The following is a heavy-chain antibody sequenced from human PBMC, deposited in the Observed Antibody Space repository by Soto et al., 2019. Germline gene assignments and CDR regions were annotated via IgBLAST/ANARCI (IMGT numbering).Heavy chain of an antibody. CDR2: ISSSGNTR. CDR1: GFTFSDYY. J-gene: IGHJ4*02. D-gene: IGHD3-3*01. Sequence: QVQLVESGGGVVKPGGSLRLSCAASGFTFSDYYMIWIRQAPGKGLEWVSYISSSGNTRYYADSVKGRFTISRDNAKNSLYLQMNSLRAEDPAVYYCASWRQKIDYWGQGTLVTVSS. V-gene: IGHV3-11*01. CDR3: ASWRQKIDY.